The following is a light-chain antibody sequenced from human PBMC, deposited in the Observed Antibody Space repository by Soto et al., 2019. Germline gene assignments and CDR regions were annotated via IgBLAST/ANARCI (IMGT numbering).Light chain of an antibody. CDR1: QSVSRIN. Sequence: EIVMTQSPATLSVSPGERATLSCRASQSVSRINLAWYQQKPGQAPRLLIFGASSRATGIPDRFSGSGSGTDFTLTITRLAREDFAVYYCQQYGNSPKTFGQGTKVDIK. CDR2: GAS. J-gene: IGKJ1*01. V-gene: IGKV3-20*01. CDR3: QQYGNSPKT.